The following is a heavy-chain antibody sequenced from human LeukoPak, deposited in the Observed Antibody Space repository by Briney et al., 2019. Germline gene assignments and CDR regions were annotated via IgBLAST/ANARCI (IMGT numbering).Heavy chain of an antibody. Sequence: PSETLSLTCAVYGGSFSGYYWSWIRQPPGKGLEWIGEINHSGSTNYNPSLKSRVTIPVDTSKNQFSLKLSSVTAADTAVYYCARGRGWITRAFDIWGQGTMVTVSS. CDR1: GGSFSGYY. V-gene: IGHV4-34*01. CDR3: ARGRGWITRAFDI. CDR2: INHSGST. D-gene: IGHD3-16*01. J-gene: IGHJ3*02.